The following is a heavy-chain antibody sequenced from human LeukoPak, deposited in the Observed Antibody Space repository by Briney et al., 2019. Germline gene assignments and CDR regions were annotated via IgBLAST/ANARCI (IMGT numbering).Heavy chain of an antibody. D-gene: IGHD1-26*01. J-gene: IGHJ5*02. CDR2: ISDSGNT. CDR3: ARGQGATVPQVGKNWFDP. Sequence: KASETLSLTCTVSGGSISNDYWSWIRQPPGKGLEWIGYISDSGNTNYNPSLESRVTMSVDTSKNQFSLKLSSVTVADTAIYYCARGQGATVPQVGKNWFDPWGQGTRVTVSS. V-gene: IGHV4-59*12. CDR1: GGSISNDY.